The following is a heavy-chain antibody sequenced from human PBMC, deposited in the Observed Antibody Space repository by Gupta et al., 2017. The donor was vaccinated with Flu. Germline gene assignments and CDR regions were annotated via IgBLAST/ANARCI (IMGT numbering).Heavy chain of an antibody. CDR2: ISSDSNTI. V-gene: IGHV3-48*01. J-gene: IGHJ4*02. CDR3: ARVPCYSSTCFRRYISED. Sequence: MNWVRQAPGKGLEWVSYISSDSNTIYYAESVKGRFTISRDNAKNSLYLQMNSLRAEDTAVYYCARVPCYSSTCFRRYISEDWGQGTLVTVSS. D-gene: IGHD2-2*01.